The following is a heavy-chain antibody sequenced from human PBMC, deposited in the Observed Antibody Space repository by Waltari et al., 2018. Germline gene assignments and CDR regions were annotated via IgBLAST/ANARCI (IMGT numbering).Heavy chain of an antibody. CDR2: INHSGST. D-gene: IGHD6-19*01. Sequence: QMQLQQWGAGLLKPSETLSLTCAVYGGSFSGYYWSWIRKPPGKGLEWIGEINHSGSTNYNPSLKSRVTISVDTSKNQFSLKLSSVTAADTAVYYCARGSPNGYSSGWYRWFDPWGQGTLVTVSS. CDR3: ARGSPNGYSSGWYRWFDP. CDR1: GGSFSGYY. J-gene: IGHJ5*02. V-gene: IGHV4-34*01.